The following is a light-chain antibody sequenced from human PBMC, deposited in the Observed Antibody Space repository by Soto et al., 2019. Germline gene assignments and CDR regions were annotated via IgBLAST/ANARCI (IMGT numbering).Light chain of an antibody. CDR3: QSYDGAPLT. V-gene: IGKV1-27*01. Sequence: DIQMTQSPSSLSASVGDRVTITCRASQGIRNHLAWYQQKSGKVPDLLIYAASTLQSGVPSRFSGSGSGTDFTLTINSLQPEDFASYYCQSYDGAPLTFGGGTKVEIK. CDR2: AAS. CDR1: QGIRNH. J-gene: IGKJ4*01.